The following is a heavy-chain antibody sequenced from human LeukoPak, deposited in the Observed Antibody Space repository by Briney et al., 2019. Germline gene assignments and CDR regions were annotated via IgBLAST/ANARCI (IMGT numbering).Heavy chain of an antibody. V-gene: IGHV1-18*01. CDR2: ISAYNGNT. CDR3: AREGPGGDYQPPLDY. CDR1: GYTFTSYG. D-gene: IGHD4-17*01. Sequence: ASVKVSCKASGYTFTSYGISWVRQAPGQGLEWMGWISAYNGNTNYAQKLQGRVTMTTDTSTSTAYMELRSLRSDDTAVYYCAREGPGGDYQPPLDYWGQGTLVTVSS. J-gene: IGHJ4*02.